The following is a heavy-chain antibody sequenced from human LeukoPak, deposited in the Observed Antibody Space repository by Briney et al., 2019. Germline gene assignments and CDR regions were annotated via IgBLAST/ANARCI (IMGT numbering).Heavy chain of an antibody. CDR2: ISSSSSYI. D-gene: IGHD3-10*01. V-gene: IGHV3-21*04. CDR3: ARVVTGSGSYFYPNYYYYYMDV. Sequence: GGSLRLSCAASGVTFSSYSMNWVRQAPGKGLEWVSSISSSSSYIYYADSVKGRFTISRDNAKNSLYLQMNSLRAEDTAVYYCARVVTGSGSYFYPNYYYYYMDVWGKGTTVTISS. CDR1: GVTFSSYS. J-gene: IGHJ6*03.